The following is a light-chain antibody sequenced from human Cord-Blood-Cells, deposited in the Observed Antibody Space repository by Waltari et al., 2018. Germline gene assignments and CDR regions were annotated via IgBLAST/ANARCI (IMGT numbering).Light chain of an antibody. Sequence: IVLTQSPGTLSLSPGERGTLTCRASQSVSSSYLARYQQKPGQAPRLLIYGASSRATGIPDRFSGSGSGTDFTLTISRLEPEDFALYYCQQYGSSPRTFGQGTKVE. CDR2: GAS. CDR3: QQYGSSPRT. V-gene: IGKV3-20*01. J-gene: IGKJ1*01. CDR1: QSVSSSY.